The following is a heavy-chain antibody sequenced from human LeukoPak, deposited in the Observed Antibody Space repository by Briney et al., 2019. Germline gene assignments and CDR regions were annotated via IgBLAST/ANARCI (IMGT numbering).Heavy chain of an antibody. Sequence: GGSLRLSCAASGFTFSSYAMSWVRQAPGKGLEWVSAISGSGGSTYYADSVKGRFTISRDNSKNTLYPQMNSLRAEDTAVYYCAKDKDNKHLEDWDYWGQGTLVTVSS. CDR1: GFTFSSYA. D-gene: IGHD3/OR15-3a*01. J-gene: IGHJ4*02. CDR2: ISGSGGST. CDR3: AKDKDNKHLEDWDY. V-gene: IGHV3-23*01.